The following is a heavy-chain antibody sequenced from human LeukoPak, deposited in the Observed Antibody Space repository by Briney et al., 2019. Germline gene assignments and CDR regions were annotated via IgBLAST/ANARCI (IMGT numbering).Heavy chain of an antibody. CDR1: GFTVSSNY. CDR3: ARDRRNYGDYFFFDY. D-gene: IGHD4-17*01. V-gene: IGHV3-66*01. J-gene: IGHJ4*02. CDR2: IYSGGST. Sequence: PGGSLRLSCAASGFTVSSNYMSWVRQAPGEGLECVSVIYSGGSTYYADSVKGRFTISRDNSKNTLYLQMKSLRAEDTAVYYRARDRRNYGDYFFFDYWGQGTLVTVSS.